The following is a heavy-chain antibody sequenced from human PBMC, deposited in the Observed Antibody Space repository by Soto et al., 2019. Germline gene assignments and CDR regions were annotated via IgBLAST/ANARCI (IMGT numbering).Heavy chain of an antibody. Sequence: SETLSLTCTVTGSAISGYYWTWIRQSDGEGLEWIGRIYSSGSTNYNPSLKSRVTISLDTSMNYFSLRLSSVTAADTAVYYCARGQRFSDWFDPWGQGTLVTVSS. CDR1: GSAISGYY. V-gene: IGHV4-4*07. J-gene: IGHJ5*02. CDR2: IYSSGST. D-gene: IGHD3-3*01. CDR3: ARGQRFSDWFDP.